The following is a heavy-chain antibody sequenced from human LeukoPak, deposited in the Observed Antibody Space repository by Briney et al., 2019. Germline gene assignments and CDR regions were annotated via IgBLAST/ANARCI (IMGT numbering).Heavy chain of an antibody. V-gene: IGHV4-59*08. Sequence: SETLSLTCTVSGGSISSHYWSWIRQPPGKGLEWIGYIYYSGSTNYNPSLKSRVTISVDTSKNQFSLKLSSVTAADTAVYYCARHHYDGGWFDPWGQGTLVTVSS. CDR3: ARHHYDGGWFDP. D-gene: IGHD4-23*01. CDR1: GGSISSHY. CDR2: IYYSGST. J-gene: IGHJ5*02.